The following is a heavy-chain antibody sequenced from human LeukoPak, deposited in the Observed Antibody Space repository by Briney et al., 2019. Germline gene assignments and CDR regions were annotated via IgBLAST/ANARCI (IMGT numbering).Heavy chain of an antibody. CDR2: VSRFGGTT. Sequence: GGSLRLSCAASGFTFDSYAMSWVRQAPGKGLEWVSAVSRFGGTTYYADSAKGRSTISRDNSNNTVYLQMNSLRVGDTALYYCVKHVGSRWSNNRFDPWGQGTLVTVS. D-gene: IGHD6-13*01. J-gene: IGHJ5*02. V-gene: IGHV3-23*01. CDR3: VKHVGSRWSNNRFDP. CDR1: GFTFDSYA.